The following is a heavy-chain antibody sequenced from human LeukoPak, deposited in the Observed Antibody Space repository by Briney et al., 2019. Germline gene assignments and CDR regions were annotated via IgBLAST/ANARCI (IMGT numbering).Heavy chain of an antibody. CDR2: ISPNSGVT. CDR1: GYTFTAYY. Sequence: GASVKVSCKASGYTFTAYYMYWVRQAPGQGLEWMGWISPNSGVTNYAQKFRGRVTMARDPSISTAYMELNRLRSDDTAVYYCAVIAAAGTQLDYWGQGTLVTVPP. J-gene: IGHJ4*02. CDR3: AVIAAAGTQLDY. V-gene: IGHV1-2*02. D-gene: IGHD6-13*01.